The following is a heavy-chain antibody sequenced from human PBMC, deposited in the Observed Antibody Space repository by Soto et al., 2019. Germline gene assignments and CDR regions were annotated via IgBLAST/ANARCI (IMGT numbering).Heavy chain of an antibody. V-gene: IGHV1-18*01. Sequence: ASVKVSCKASGYTFTIYGIIWVRQAPGQGLEWMGWISAYNGNTNYAQKLQGRVTMTTDTSTSTAYMELRSLRSDDTAVYYCASGIFKTYYYGSGSYSYYYYYGMDVWGQGTTVTVSS. CDR1: GYTFTIYG. D-gene: IGHD3-10*01. CDR2: ISAYNGNT. CDR3: ASGIFKTYYYGSGSYSYYYYYGMDV. J-gene: IGHJ6*02.